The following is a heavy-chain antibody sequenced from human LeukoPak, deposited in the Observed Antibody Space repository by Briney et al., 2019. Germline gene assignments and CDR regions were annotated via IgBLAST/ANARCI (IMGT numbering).Heavy chain of an antibody. D-gene: IGHD6-13*01. V-gene: IGHV1-69*05. CDR1: GGTFSSYA. J-gene: IGHJ6*03. Sequence: SVKVSCKASGGTFSSYAISWVRQAPGQGLEWMGGIIPIFGTANYAQKFQGRVTITTDESTSTAYMELSSLRSEDTAVYYCARGGSYSSSRYRPLGYYYYYMDVWGKGTTVTVSS. CDR3: ARGGSYSSSRYRPLGYYYYYMDV. CDR2: IIPIFGTA.